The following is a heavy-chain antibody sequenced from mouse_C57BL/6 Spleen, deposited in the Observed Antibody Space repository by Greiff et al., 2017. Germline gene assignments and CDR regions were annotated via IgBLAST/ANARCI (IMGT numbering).Heavy chain of an antibody. CDR1: GYAFSSYW. J-gene: IGHJ4*01. Sequence: QVTLKVSGAELVKPGASVKISCKASGYAFSSYWMNWVKQRPGKGLEWIGQIYPGDGDTNYNGKFKGKATLTADKSSSTAYMQLSSLTSEDSAVYFCARYDYDVGAMDYWGQGTSVTVSS. D-gene: IGHD2-4*01. CDR2: IYPGDGDT. CDR3: ARYDYDVGAMDY. V-gene: IGHV1-80*01.